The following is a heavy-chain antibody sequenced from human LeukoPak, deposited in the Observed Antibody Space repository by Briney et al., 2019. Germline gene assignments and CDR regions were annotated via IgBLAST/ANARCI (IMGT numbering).Heavy chain of an antibody. V-gene: IGHV3-48*02. Sequence: GGSLRLSCATSGFTFSSHSMTWVRQAPGEGLEWISYIGGSGVTIYYADSVKGRFTISRDNAKSSVYLQMNSLRDEDTAVYYCARYEQQRVGIDYWGQGTLVTVSS. CDR3: ARYEQQRVGIDY. D-gene: IGHD6-13*01. J-gene: IGHJ4*02. CDR2: IGGSGVTI. CDR1: GFTFSSHS.